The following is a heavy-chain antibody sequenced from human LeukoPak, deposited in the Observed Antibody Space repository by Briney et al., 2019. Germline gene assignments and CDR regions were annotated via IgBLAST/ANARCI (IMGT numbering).Heavy chain of an antibody. D-gene: IGHD3-16*02. J-gene: IGHJ5*02. CDR2: INPNSGGT. Sequence: ASVKVSCKASGYTFTGYYMHWVRQAPGQGFEWMGWINPNSGGTNYAQKFQGRVTMTRDTSISTAYMELSRLRSDDTAVYYCARPRGGLRLGELSPWGQGTLVTVSS. CDR3: ARPRGGLRLGELSP. CDR1: GYTFTGYY. V-gene: IGHV1-2*02.